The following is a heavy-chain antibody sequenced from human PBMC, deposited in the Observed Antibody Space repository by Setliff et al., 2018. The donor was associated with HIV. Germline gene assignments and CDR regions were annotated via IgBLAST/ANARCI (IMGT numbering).Heavy chain of an antibody. V-gene: IGHV4-39*01. D-gene: IGHD3-10*01. J-gene: IGHJ1*01. CDR1: GDSISSVSYS. CDR3: AQAQTSVSGSYYQYLQH. CDR2: MYSGGNT. Sequence: SETLSLTCTVSGDSISSVSYSWGWIRQPPGKGLGWIGYMYSGGNTYYKPSLKSRVTMSVDLSKNQFSLKVNSVTAADTAVYYCAQAQTSVSGSYYQYLQHWGQGTLVTVSS.